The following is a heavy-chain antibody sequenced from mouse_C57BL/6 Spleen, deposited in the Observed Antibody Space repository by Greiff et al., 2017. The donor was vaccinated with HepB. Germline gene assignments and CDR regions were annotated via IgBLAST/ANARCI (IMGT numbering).Heavy chain of an antibody. CDR3: ARDVSSYAMDY. V-gene: IGHV5-6*01. Sequence: EVQRVESGGDLVKPGGSLKLSCAASGFTFSSYGMSWVRQTPDKRLEWVATISSGGSYTYYPDSVKGRFTISRDNAKNTLYLQMSSLKSEDTALYYCARDVSSYAMDYWGQGTSVTVSS. D-gene: IGHD6-2*01. CDR1: GFTFSSYG. J-gene: IGHJ4*01. CDR2: ISSGGSYT.